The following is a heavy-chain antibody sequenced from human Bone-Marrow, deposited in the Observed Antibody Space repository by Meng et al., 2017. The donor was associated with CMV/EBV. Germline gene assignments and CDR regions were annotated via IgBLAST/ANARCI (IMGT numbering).Heavy chain of an antibody. CDR3: ARVHCSTTSCYWFDP. CDR2: IKSDGSST. D-gene: IGHD2-2*01. Sequence: SGFTVSSYWMHWVRQAPGKGLVWVSRIKSDGSSTNYADSVKGRFTISRDNAKNTLYLQMNSLRAEDTAVYYCARVHCSTTSCYWFDPWGHGTLVTVSS. CDR1: GFTVSSYW. V-gene: IGHV3-74*01. J-gene: IGHJ5*02.